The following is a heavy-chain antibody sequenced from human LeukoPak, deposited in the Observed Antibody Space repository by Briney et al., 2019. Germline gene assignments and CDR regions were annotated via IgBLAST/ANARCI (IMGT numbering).Heavy chain of an antibody. D-gene: IGHD5-24*01. Sequence: PGGSLRLSSAASGFTVSGNYMSWVRQAPGKGLEWVSLLYSGGSTYYADSVKGRFSISRDNSKNTLYLQMNSLRAEDTAVYYCASRDKGYYYGMDVWGQGTTVTVSS. V-gene: IGHV3-66*01. CDR2: LYSGGST. J-gene: IGHJ6*02. CDR3: ASRDKGYYYGMDV. CDR1: GFTVSGNY.